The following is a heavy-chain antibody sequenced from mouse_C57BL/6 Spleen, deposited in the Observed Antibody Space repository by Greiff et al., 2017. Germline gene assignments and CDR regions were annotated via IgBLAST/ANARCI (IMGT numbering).Heavy chain of an antibody. D-gene: IGHD1-1*01. CDR3: ARGYYGSSWGFAY. CDR1: GFTFSSYA. CDR2: ISDGGSYT. V-gene: IGHV5-4*01. Sequence: EVQLVESGAGLVKPGGSLKLSCAASGFTFSSYAMSWVRQTPGKSLEWVATISDGGSYTYYPDNVKGRFTISRDNAKNNLYLQMSHLKSEDTAMYYWARGYYGSSWGFAYWGQGTLVTVSA. J-gene: IGHJ3*01.